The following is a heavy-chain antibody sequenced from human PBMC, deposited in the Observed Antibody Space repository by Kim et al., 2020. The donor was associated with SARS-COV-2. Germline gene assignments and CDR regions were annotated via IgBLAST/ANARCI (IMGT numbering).Heavy chain of an antibody. CDR3: TKSDTYDDYDGYYFDY. D-gene: IGHD4-17*01. V-gene: IGHV3-23*01. Sequence: SVKGRFTSSRDNAMNTLYLRMHSLRAEDTAVYYCTKSDTYDDYDGYYFDYWGQGTLVTVSS. J-gene: IGHJ4*02.